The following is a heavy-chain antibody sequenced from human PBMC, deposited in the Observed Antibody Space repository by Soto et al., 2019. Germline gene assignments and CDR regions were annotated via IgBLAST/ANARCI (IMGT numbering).Heavy chain of an antibody. V-gene: IGHV3-33*01. D-gene: IGHD7-27*01. Sequence: QVQLVESGGGVVQPGGSLRLSCAASGFSFSTYAMHWVRQAPGKGLQWVAVIWNDETEAYYADSVKGRFTISRANPENTVYLQMNSRRAEDTALYYWSIKSRTYLTSPVDPWGQGTPVSVSS. CDR2: IWNDETEA. J-gene: IGHJ5*02. CDR1: GFSFSTYA. CDR3: SIKSRTYLTSPVDP.